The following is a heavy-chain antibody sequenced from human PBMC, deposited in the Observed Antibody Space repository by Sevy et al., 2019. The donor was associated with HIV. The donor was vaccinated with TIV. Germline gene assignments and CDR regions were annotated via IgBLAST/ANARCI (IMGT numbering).Heavy chain of an antibody. Sequence: GGSLRLSCAASGFSFSTYYIHWVRQAPGKGLVWASRINRDGSSTSYADSVKGRFTISRDNAKNTVYLQMSSLRDDDTAVYYCAREITPSGSSGKYAFDIWGQGTMVTVSS. CDR2: INRDGSST. V-gene: IGHV3-74*01. D-gene: IGHD1-26*01. CDR3: AREITPSGSSGKYAFDI. CDR1: GFSFSTYY. J-gene: IGHJ3*02.